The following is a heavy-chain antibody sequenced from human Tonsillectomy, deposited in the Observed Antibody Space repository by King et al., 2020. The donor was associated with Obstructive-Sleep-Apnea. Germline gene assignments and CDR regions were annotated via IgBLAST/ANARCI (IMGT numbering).Heavy chain of an antibody. J-gene: IGHJ6*02. Sequence: QLVQSGAEVKKPGASVKVSCKASGYTFTNYGITWVRQAPGQGPEGCGWIRASNGNTNYAQKLQGRCTMTTDTSTSTAYMELRSLRSDDTAVYYCARVGGGYNLDFYYGMDVWGQGTTVTVSS. CDR2: IRASNGNT. D-gene: IGHD5-24*01. V-gene: IGHV1-18*01. CDR3: ARVGGGYNLDFYYGMDV. CDR1: GYTFTNYG.